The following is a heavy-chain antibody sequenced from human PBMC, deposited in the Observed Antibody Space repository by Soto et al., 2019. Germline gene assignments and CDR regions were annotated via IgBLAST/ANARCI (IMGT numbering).Heavy chain of an antibody. D-gene: IGHD1-1*01. Sequence: LRLSCAASGFTFSGYYISWIRQAPWMGLEWVSYISGSGNSIYYADSVKGRFTISRDNAKNSLYLQMNSLRVEDTAVYYCATLSTQFDRWGQGNLVTVSS. CDR3: ATLSTQFDR. J-gene: IGHJ5*02. CDR1: GFTFSGYY. V-gene: IGHV3-11*01. CDR2: ISGSGNSI.